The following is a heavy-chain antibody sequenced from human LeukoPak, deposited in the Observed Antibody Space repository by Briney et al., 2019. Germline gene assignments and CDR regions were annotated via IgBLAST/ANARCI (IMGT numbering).Heavy chain of an antibody. CDR1: GFTFSSYA. J-gene: IGHJ4*02. Sequence: GGSLRLSCAASGFTFSSYAMHWVRQAPGKGLEWVAVISYDGSNKYYADSVKGRFTISRDNSKNTLYLQMNSLRAEDTAVYYCAKENRKGITIFGVVIMSYYFDYWGQGTLVTVSS. CDR3: AKENRKGITIFGVVIMSYYFDY. V-gene: IGHV3-30-3*01. D-gene: IGHD3-3*01. CDR2: ISYDGSNK.